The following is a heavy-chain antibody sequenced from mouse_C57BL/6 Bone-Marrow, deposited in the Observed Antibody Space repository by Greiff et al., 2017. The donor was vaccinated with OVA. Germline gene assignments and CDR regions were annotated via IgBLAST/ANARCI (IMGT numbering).Heavy chain of an antibody. J-gene: IGHJ2*01. V-gene: IGHV1-54*01. CDR1: GYAFTNYL. D-gene: IGHD2-1*01. CDR3: ARFYYGNYGYFDY. Sequence: QVQLQQSGAELVRPGTSVKVSCKASGYAFTNYLIEWVKQRPGQGLEWIGVINPGSGGTNYNEKFKGKATLTADKSSSTAYMQLSGLTSEDSAVYFCARFYYGNYGYFDYWGQGTTLTVSS. CDR2: INPGSGGT.